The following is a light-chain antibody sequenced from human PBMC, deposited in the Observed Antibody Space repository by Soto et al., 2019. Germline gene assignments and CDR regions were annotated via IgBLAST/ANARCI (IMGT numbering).Light chain of an antibody. J-gene: IGKJ4*02. V-gene: IGKV3-20*01. CDR3: QMYGSSPRT. Sequence: EIMLTQSPGTLALSPGERATLSCRASQSIFNQYLAWYQQRPGQAPRLLIHGASTRATGTTERFSGSGSGTDLMLTISSLDLDDFAVYYCQMYGSSPRTFGEGTKVELK. CDR1: QSIFNQY. CDR2: GAS.